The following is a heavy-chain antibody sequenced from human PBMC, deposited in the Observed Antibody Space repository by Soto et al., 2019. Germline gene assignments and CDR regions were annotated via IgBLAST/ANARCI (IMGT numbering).Heavy chain of an antibody. J-gene: IGHJ5*02. CDR3: ARDERAITFGGVIVGGWFDP. Sequence: QVQLQESGPGLVKPSGTLSLTCAVSGGSISSSNWWSWVRQPPGKGLEWIGEIYHSGSTNYNPSRKSGVTITVDKSKNQFSLKLSSVTAADTAVYYCARDERAITFGGVIVGGWFDPWGQGTLVTVSS. CDR1: GGSISSSNW. CDR2: IYHSGST. V-gene: IGHV4-4*02. D-gene: IGHD3-16*02.